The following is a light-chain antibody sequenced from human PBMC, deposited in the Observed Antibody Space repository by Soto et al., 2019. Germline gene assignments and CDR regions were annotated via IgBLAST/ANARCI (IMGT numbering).Light chain of an antibody. Sequence: QSVLTQPPSPSASLGASVTLTCTLSSGYSNYKVDWYQQRPGKGPRFVMRVGTGGIVGSKGDGIPDRFSVLGSGLNRYLTIKNIQEEDESDYHCGADHGSGSNFVVVFGGGTKLTVL. J-gene: IGLJ2*01. CDR3: GADHGSGSNFVVV. CDR2: VGTGGIVG. V-gene: IGLV9-49*01. CDR1: SGYSNYK.